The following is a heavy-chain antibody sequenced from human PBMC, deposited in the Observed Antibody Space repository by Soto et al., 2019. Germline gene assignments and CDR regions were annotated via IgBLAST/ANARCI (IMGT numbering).Heavy chain of an antibody. J-gene: IGHJ6*02. Sequence: SQTLSLTCAISGDSGSSNSAAWNWIRQSPSRGLEWLGRTYYRSKWYNDYAVSVKSRITINPDTSKNQFSLQLNSVTPEDTAVYYCARVRYRTHPVAAGNMDVWGQGTTVTVSS. CDR1: GDSGSSNSAA. V-gene: IGHV6-1*01. CDR2: TYYRSKWYN. D-gene: IGHD2-15*01. CDR3: ARVRYRTHPVAAGNMDV.